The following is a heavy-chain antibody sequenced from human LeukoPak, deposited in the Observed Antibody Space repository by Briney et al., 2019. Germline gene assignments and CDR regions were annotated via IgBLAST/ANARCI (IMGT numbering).Heavy chain of an antibody. CDR3: AKTMTTNSGGFDY. Sequence: PGGSLRLSCAASGFTFSSYWMHWVRQAPGKGLVCVSRINSDGSSTSYADSVKGRFTISRDNAKNTLYLQMNSLRAEDTAVYYCAKTMTTNSGGFDYWGQGTLVTVSP. J-gene: IGHJ4*02. CDR1: GFTFSSYW. V-gene: IGHV3-74*01. D-gene: IGHD4-17*01. CDR2: INSDGSST.